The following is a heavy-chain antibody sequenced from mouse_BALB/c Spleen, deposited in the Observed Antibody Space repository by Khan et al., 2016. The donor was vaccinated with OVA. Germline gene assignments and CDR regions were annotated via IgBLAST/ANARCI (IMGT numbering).Heavy chain of an antibody. CDR1: RYTFTTYT. J-gene: IGHJ3*01. CDR2: IIPSNDYT. CDR3: VREGAYYRSDGWFAY. D-gene: IGHD2-14*01. Sequence: QVRLQQSGAELARPGASVKMSCKASRYTFTTYTIHWVKQRPGQGLEWIGYIIPSNDYTNYNQKFKDRATLTADKSSSTAYMQLSSLTSEDSAVYYCVREGAYYRSDGWFAYWGQGTLVTVSA. V-gene: IGHV1-4*01.